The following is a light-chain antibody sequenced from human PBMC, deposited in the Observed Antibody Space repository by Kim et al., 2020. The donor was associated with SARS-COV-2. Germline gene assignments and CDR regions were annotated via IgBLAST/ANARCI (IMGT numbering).Light chain of an antibody. CDR2: AAS. V-gene: IGKV1-9*01. CDR1: QDISSY. J-gene: IGKJ4*01. CDR3: QQLNSYPRT. Sequence: DILLTQSPSFLSASVGDRVTITCRASQDISSYLAWYQQKPGKAPKLLIYAASTLQTGVPSRFSGSESGTEFTLTISSLQPEDFATYYCQQLNSYPRTFGRGTKLE.